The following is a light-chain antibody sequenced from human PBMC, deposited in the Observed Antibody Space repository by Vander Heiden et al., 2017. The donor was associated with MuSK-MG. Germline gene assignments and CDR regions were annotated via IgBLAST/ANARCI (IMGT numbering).Light chain of an antibody. CDR3: QQCDSTPLT. V-gene: IGKV1-39*01. CDR1: QSVSGY. CDR2: ATS. Sequence: IPMTHSPSSLSASVGDRVSIACRASQSVSGYLNWYQQKPGKAPNLLIYATSSLHSGVPSRFSGSGSGTDFTLTISRLQPEDFATYYCQQCDSTPLTFGRGTKVXIK. J-gene: IGKJ4*01.